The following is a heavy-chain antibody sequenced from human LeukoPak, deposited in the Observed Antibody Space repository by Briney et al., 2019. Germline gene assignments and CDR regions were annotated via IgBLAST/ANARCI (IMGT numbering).Heavy chain of an antibody. V-gene: IGHV1-2*02. J-gene: IGHJ4*02. CDR1: GYTFTGYY. CDR3: ARGPPTRVVVITTGDFDY. Sequence: GASVRVSCKASGYTFTGYYIHWVRQAPGQGLEWMGWINPNSGVTKFAQKFQGRVTVTRDTSISTAYMEVRRLRPDDRAVYFCARGPPTRVVVITTGDFDYWGQGTLVTVSS. D-gene: IGHD3-22*01. CDR2: INPNSGVT.